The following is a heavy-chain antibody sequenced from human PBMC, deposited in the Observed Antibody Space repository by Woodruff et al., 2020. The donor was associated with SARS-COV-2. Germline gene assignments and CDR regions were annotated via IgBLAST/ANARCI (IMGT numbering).Heavy chain of an antibody. CDR1: GASIYDYY. V-gene: IGHV4-59*01. CDR2: ISFSGST. D-gene: IGHD2-21*02. CDR3: AKEHRDGYY. J-gene: IGHJ6*01. Sequence: SGASIYDYYWTWIRQPPGKGLEWIGYISFSGSTNYNPSLKSRVSMSVDTSKNQFSLRLSSVTAADTALYFCAKEHRDGYY.